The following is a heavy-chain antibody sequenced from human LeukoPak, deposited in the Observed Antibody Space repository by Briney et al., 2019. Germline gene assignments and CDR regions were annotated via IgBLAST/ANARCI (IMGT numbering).Heavy chain of an antibody. CDR1: GFTFSSYA. CDR3: AHGAMYQLDY. D-gene: IGHD2-2*01. CDR2: IIGGAGST. J-gene: IGHJ4*02. Sequence: GGSLRLSCAASGFTFSSYAMSWVRQAPGKGLEWVSGIIGGAGSTYYADSVKGRFTISGDNSKNTLFLQMNSLRAEDTAVYYCAHGAMYQLDYWGQGTLVIVSS. V-gene: IGHV3-23*01.